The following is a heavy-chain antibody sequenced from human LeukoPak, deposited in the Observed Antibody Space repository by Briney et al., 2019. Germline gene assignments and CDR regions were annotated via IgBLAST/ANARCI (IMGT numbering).Heavy chain of an antibody. CDR3: ARDRGRKQADWGSCFDL. D-gene: IGHD7-27*01. J-gene: IGHJ2*01. Sequence: GSSVKVSCKASGGTFSSYAISWVRQAPGQGLEWMGGIIPIFGTANYAQKFQGRVTITADESTSTAYMELSSLRSEDTAVYYCARDRGRKQADWGSCFDLWGRGTLVTVSP. CDR2: IIPIFGTA. V-gene: IGHV1-69*01. CDR1: GGTFSSYA.